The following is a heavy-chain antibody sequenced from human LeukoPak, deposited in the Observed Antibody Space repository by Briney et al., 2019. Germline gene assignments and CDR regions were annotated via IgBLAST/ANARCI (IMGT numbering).Heavy chain of an antibody. CDR1: GFTFSSYA. V-gene: IGHV3-48*01. J-gene: IGHJ4*02. Sequence: RAGGSLRLSCAASGFTFSSYAMHWVRQAPGKGLEWISYIASTTIYYAESVKGRFTISRDNARKSLDLQMHSLRVADTAVYYCARLGIAAAGSFDYWGQGILVTVSS. CDR2: IASTTI. CDR3: ARLGIAAAGSFDY. D-gene: IGHD6-25*01.